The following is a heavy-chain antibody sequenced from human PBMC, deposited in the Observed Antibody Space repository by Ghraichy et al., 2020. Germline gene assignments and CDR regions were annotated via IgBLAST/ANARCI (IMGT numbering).Heavy chain of an antibody. D-gene: IGHD2-21*01. Sequence: SQTRSLTCTVSGGSISGYYWTWIRQPPGKGLEWIGYMSYSGSANYNPSLESRLTMSLDTSKNHFFLKLTSVTAADTALYYCARVNSDLNGLDVWGQGTTVIVSS. CDR1: GGSISGYY. J-gene: IGHJ6*02. V-gene: IGHV4-59*01. CDR2: MSYSGSA. CDR3: ARVNSDLNGLDV.